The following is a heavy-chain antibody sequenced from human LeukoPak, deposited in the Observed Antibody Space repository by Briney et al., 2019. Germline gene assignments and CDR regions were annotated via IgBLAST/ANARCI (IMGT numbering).Heavy chain of an antibody. D-gene: IGHD3-22*01. CDR2: ITPILGIA. Sequence: SVKVSRKASGGTFSSYAISWVRQAPGQGLEWMGRITPILGIANYAQKFQGRVTITADKSTSTAYMELSSLRSEDTAVYYCASGDSRVSVFDYWGQGTLVTVSS. CDR3: ASGDSRVSVFDY. J-gene: IGHJ4*02. CDR1: GGTFSSYA. V-gene: IGHV1-69*04.